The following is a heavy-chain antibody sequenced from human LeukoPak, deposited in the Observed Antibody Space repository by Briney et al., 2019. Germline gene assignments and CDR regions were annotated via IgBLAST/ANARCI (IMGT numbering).Heavy chain of an antibody. CDR2: IYYSGNT. CDR1: GGSINSYY. CDR3: ARAVVEMASMIDY. J-gene: IGHJ4*02. V-gene: IGHV4-59*01. Sequence: PSETLSLTCTVCGGSINSYYWSWIRQPPGKGLEWIRYIYYSGNTYYNPAFKSRVTISVDTSKNQFSLKLSSVTAADTAVYYCARAVVEMASMIDYWGQGIVVSVSS. D-gene: IGHD5-24*01.